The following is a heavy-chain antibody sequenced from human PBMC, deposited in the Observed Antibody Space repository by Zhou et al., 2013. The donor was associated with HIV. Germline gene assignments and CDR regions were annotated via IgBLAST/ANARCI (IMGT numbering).Heavy chain of an antibody. CDR3: AKDKGGGASYEPFSYY. Sequence: QVQLVQSGGEVKMPGASVKVSCKTSGYSFNSYAISWVRQAPGQGLEWMGWITTYNGNTDYAANLQGRVTLTADTSTQTVYMELRSLRSDDTAVYYCAKDKGGGASYEPFSYYWGRGNPTSPSLQ. J-gene: IGHJ4*02. CDR1: GYSFNSYA. V-gene: IGHV1-18*01. CDR2: ITTYNGNT. D-gene: IGHD3-16*01.